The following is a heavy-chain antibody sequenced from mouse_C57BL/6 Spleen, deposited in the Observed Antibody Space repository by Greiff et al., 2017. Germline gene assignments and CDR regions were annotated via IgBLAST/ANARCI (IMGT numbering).Heavy chain of an antibody. D-gene: IGHD2-13*01. V-gene: IGHV7-3*01. J-gene: IGHJ3*01. CDR2: IRNKANGYTT. Sequence: EVNVVESGGGLVQPGGSLSLSCAASGFTFTDYYMSWVRQPPGKALEWLGFIRNKANGYTTAYSASVKDRFTISRDNSQSILYLQMNALRAEDSATYYCARYEGDDSGAWFAYWGQGTLVTVSA. CDR1: GFTFTDYY. CDR3: ARYEGDDSGAWFAY.